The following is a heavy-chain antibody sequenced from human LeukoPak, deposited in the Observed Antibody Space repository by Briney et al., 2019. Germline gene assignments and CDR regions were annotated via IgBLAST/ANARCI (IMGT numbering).Heavy chain of an antibody. Sequence: GGSLRLSCAASGFTFSSYAMSWVRQAPGKGLEWVSAISGSGGSTYYADSVKGRFTISRDNSKNTLYLQMNSLRAEDTAVYYCAKDPNSHPLRYFDWLPSDYVLYYFDYWGQGTLVTVSS. V-gene: IGHV3-23*01. CDR1: GFTFSSYA. CDR3: AKDPNSHPLRYFDWLPSDYVLYYFDY. D-gene: IGHD3-9*01. J-gene: IGHJ4*02. CDR2: ISGSGGST.